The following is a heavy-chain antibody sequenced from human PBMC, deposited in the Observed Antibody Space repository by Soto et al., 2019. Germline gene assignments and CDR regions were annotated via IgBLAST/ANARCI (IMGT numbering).Heavy chain of an antibody. D-gene: IGHD6-19*01. CDR3: AKDLLKSVAGDY. CDR1: GFTFSSYA. J-gene: IGHJ4*02. V-gene: IGHV3-23*01. Sequence: EVQLLESGGGLVQPGGSLRLSCAASGFTFSSYAMSWVRQAPGKGLEWVSAISGSGGSTYYADSVKGRFTISRDNSKNTLYLQMNSLRAEDMAVYYCAKDLLKSVAGDYWGQGTLVTVSS. CDR2: ISGSGGST.